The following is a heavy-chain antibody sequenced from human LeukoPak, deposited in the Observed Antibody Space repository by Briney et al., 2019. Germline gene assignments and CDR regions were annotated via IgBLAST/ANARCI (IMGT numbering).Heavy chain of an antibody. D-gene: IGHD3-22*01. Sequence: SETLSLTCAVSGGSISSGGYSWSWIRQPPGKGLEWIGYIYYSGSTYYNPSLKSRVTISVDTSKNQFSLKLSSVTAADTAVYYCARDRAYYYDSSGYYPDAFDIWGQGTMVTVSS. CDR2: IYYSGST. J-gene: IGHJ3*02. CDR3: ARDRAYYYDSSGYYPDAFDI. V-gene: IGHV4-30-4*07. CDR1: GGSISSGGYS.